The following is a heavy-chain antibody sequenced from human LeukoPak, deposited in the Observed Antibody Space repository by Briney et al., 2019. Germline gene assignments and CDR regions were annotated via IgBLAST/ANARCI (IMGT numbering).Heavy chain of an antibody. Sequence: PSETLSLTCAVSGGSISSIDWWSWVRQPPGKGLEWIGEIHHSGSTNYNPSLKSRVTISVDKSKNQFALNLNSVTAADSAVYYCAANGYYTIEYWGQGTLVTVSS. CDR1: GGSISSIDW. CDR2: IHHSGST. J-gene: IGHJ4*02. CDR3: AANGYYTIEY. D-gene: IGHD1-26*01. V-gene: IGHV4-4*02.